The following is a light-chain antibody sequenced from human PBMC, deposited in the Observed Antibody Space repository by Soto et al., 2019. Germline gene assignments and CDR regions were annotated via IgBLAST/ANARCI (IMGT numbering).Light chain of an antibody. V-gene: IGLV2-23*02. CDR3: CSYAGSSTFGNYV. CDR2: EVS. J-gene: IGLJ1*01. CDR1: SSDVGSYNL. Sequence: QSVLTQPASVSGSPGHSITISCTGTSSDVGSYNLVSWYQQRPGKAPKLMIYEVSKRPSGVSNRFSGSKSGNTASLTISGLQAEDEADYYCCSYAGSSTFGNYVFGTGTRSPS.